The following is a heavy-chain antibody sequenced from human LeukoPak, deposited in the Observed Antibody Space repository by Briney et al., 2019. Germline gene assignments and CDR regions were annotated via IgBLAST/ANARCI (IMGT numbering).Heavy chain of an antibody. V-gene: IGHV3-48*03. CDR2: ISSSGNTI. D-gene: IGHD5-18*01. J-gene: IGHJ4*02. CDR1: GFTFSDYE. Sequence: PGGSLRLSCAASGFTFSDYEMNWVRQAPGKGLEWVSYISSSGNTIFYADSVKGRFTISRDDAENSLYLQMNSLRVEGAAVYYCGRVALDTSMIHYWGQGTLVTVSS. CDR3: GRVALDTSMIHY.